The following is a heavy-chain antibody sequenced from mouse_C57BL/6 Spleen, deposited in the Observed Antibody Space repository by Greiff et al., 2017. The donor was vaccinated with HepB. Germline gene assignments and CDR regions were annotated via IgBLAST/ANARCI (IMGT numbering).Heavy chain of an antibody. D-gene: IGHD1-1*01. CDR2: INPGSGGT. Sequence: QVQLQQSGAELVRPGTSVKVSCKASGYAFTNYLIEWVKQRPGQGLEWIGVINPGSGGTNYNEKFKGKATLTADKSSSTAYMQLSSLTSEDSAVYFWARGGYYYGSSYGNYAMDYWGQGTSVTVSS. J-gene: IGHJ4*01. CDR3: ARGGYYYGSSYGNYAMDY. CDR1: GYAFTNYL. V-gene: IGHV1-54*01.